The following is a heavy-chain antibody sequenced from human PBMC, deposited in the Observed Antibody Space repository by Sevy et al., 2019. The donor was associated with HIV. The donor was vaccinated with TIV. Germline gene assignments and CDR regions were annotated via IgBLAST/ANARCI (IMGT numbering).Heavy chain of an antibody. Sequence: GGSLRLSCVASGFSFSSYAMAWVRQTPGKGLEWVSAITVSGSRTYYADSVKGRFTISRDNSQNILYLQMDSLRVEVTASYYCAKDTPFFYYASGNYYFEGIFDHWGQGALVTVSS. CDR3: AKDTPFFYYASGNYYFEGIFDH. CDR2: ITVSGSRT. CDR1: GFSFSSYA. V-gene: IGHV3-23*01. D-gene: IGHD3-10*01. J-gene: IGHJ4*02.